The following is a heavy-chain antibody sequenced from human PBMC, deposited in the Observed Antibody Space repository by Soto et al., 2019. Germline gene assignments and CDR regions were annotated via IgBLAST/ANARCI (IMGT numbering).Heavy chain of an antibody. V-gene: IGHV3-30-3*01. Sequence: QAQLVESGGGVVQPGRSLRLSCAASGFTFNIYALHWVRQAPGKGLEWVAVISFDGTKKYYSDSVKGRFTISRDNLKNTLYLQMNNLRVEDAALYFCAREDDYCYRYINYGLDVWGQGTTVTVSS. D-gene: IGHD5-18*01. CDR1: GFTFNIYA. J-gene: IGHJ6*02. CDR3: AREDDYCYRYINYGLDV. CDR2: ISFDGTKK.